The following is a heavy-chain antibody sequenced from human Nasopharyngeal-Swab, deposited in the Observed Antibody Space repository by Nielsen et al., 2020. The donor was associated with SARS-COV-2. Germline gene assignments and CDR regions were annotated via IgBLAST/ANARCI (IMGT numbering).Heavy chain of an antibody. J-gene: IGHJ6*02. Sequence: ASVKVSCKASGYTFTSYGISWVRQAPGQGLAWMGWISAYNGNTNYAQKLQGRVTMTTDTSTSTAYMELRSLRSDDTAVYYCARASHRVGSYYDFWSGYYRDYYYYGMDVWGQGTTVTVSS. CDR3: ARASHRVGSYYDFWSGYYRDYYYYGMDV. CDR1: GYTFTSYG. CDR2: ISAYNGNT. V-gene: IGHV1-18*01. D-gene: IGHD3-3*01.